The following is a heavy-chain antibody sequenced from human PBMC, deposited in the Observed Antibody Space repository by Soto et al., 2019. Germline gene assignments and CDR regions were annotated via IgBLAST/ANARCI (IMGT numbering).Heavy chain of an antibody. CDR2: INAGNGNT. V-gene: IGHV1-3*01. D-gene: IGHD2-8*01. J-gene: IGHJ1*01. CDR1: GYTFTIDV. CDR3: ARGITSGHPQYFQH. Sequence: ASVKVSCKASGYTFTIDVMHWVRQAPGQRLEWMGWINAGNGNTKYSQNFQGRVTITGDTSASTAYMEVSSLRSEDTAVYYCARGITSGHPQYFQHWGQGTLVTVSS.